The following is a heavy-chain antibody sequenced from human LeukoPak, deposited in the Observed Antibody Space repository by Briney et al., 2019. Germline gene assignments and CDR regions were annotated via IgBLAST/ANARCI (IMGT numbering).Heavy chain of an antibody. Sequence: KPGGSLRLSCAASGFTFSSYSMNWVRQAPGKGLEWVSSISSSSSYIYYADSVKGRFTISRDNAKNSLYMQMNSLRAEDTAVYYCARDSLYSSSSPWFDPRGQGTLVTVSS. V-gene: IGHV3-21*01. D-gene: IGHD6-6*01. CDR2: ISSSSSYI. CDR1: GFTFSSYS. J-gene: IGHJ5*02. CDR3: ARDSLYSSSSPWFDP.